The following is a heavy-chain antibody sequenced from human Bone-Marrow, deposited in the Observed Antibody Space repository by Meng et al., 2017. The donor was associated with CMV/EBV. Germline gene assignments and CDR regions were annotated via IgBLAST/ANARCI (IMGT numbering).Heavy chain of an antibody. CDR1: GGTFSSYT. CDR3: ATAGIAVSGTAPDAFDV. V-gene: IGHV1-69*02. J-gene: IGHJ3*01. CDR2: IIPILGIA. Sequence: SVKVSCKASGGTFSSYTISWVRQAPGQGLEWMGRIIPILGIANYAQKFQGRVTITADKSTSTAYMELSSLTSEDTAVYFCATAGIAVSGTAPDAFDVWGQGTMVTVSS. D-gene: IGHD6-19*01.